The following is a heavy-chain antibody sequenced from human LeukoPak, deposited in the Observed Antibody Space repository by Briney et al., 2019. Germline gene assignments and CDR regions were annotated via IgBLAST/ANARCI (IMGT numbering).Heavy chain of an antibody. D-gene: IGHD3-10*01. CDR2: IIPLFGTA. V-gene: IGHV1-69*05. CDR1: GGTFSSYA. Sequence: ASVKVSCKASGGTFSSYAITWVRQAPGQGLEWMGGIIPLFGTANYAQKFQGRVTITTDESTSTAYMELSSLRSEDTAVYYCASAASPKSGSPHDYWGQGTLVTVSS. J-gene: IGHJ4*02. CDR3: ASAASPKSGSPHDY.